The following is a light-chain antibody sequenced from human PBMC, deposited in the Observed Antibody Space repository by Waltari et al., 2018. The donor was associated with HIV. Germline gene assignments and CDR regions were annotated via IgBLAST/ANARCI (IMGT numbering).Light chain of an antibody. Sequence: AIRMTQSPSSISASTGDRVNITCRASQGISTYLAWYQQKPGKAPKLLIYSASTLQSGVPSRSSGTGSGTDFTLTISCLQSEDFATYYCQQYYSHPPLYSFGQGTELGIK. CDR2: SAS. V-gene: IGKV1-8*01. CDR1: QGISTY. J-gene: IGKJ2*03. CDR3: QQYYSHPPLYS.